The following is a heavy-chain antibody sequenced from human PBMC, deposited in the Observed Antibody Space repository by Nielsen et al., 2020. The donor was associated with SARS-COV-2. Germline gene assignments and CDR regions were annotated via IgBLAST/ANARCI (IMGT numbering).Heavy chain of an antibody. V-gene: IGHV3-7*01. CDR3: ARAFGYYGSGSYYSLDY. D-gene: IGHD3-10*01. CDR1: GFTFSSYW. J-gene: IGHJ4*02. CDR2: IKQDGSEK. Sequence: GESLKISCAASGFTFSSYWMSWVRQAPGKGLEWVANIKQDGSEKYYVDSVKGRFTISRDNAKNSLYLQMNSLRAEDTAVYYCARAFGYYGSGSYYSLDYWGQGTLVTVSS.